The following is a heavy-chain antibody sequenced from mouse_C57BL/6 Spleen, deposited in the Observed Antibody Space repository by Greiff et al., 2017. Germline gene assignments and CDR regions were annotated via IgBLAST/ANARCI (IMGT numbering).Heavy chain of an antibody. Sequence: EVKLVESGGGLVKPGGSLKLSCAASGFTFSSYAMSWVRQTPEKRLEWVATISDGGSYTYYPDNVKGRFTISRDNAKNNLYLQMSHLTSEDTAMYYCARDCGSSYEYFDVWGTGTTVTVSS. D-gene: IGHD1-1*01. CDR2: ISDGGSYT. J-gene: IGHJ1*03. CDR1: GFTFSSYA. V-gene: IGHV5-4*01. CDR3: ARDCGSSYEYFDV.